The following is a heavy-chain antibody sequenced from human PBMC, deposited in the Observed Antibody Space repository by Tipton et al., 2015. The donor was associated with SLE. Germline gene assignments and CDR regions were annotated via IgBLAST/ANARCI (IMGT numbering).Heavy chain of an antibody. D-gene: IGHD2/OR15-2a*01. CDR2: IKEDGSEK. V-gene: IGHV3-7*01. CDR1: GFTFSSYW. CDR3: ARGKYYFDY. Sequence: SLRLSCAASGFTFSSYWMSWVRQAPGKGLEWVANIKEDGSEKHYVDSLKERLTISRDNAKKSVYLQMNSLRAEDTAVYYCARGKYYFDYWGQGALVTVSS. J-gene: IGHJ4*02.